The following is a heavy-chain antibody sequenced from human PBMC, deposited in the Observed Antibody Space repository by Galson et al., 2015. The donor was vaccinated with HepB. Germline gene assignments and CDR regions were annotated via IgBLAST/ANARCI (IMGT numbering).Heavy chain of an antibody. CDR1: GYTFSRYA. V-gene: IGHV1-3*01. Sequence: SVKLSCTASGYTFSRYAMHWVRQAPGQRLEWIGWIDGGNGGAKYSQKFQGRVTITSDTSASTVYMELSSLTSEDTAVYYCARDLYGDEVKTSAWFDPWGQGTLVTVSS. D-gene: IGHD2/OR15-2a*01. CDR3: ARDLYGDEVKTSAWFDP. CDR2: IDGGNGGA. J-gene: IGHJ5*02.